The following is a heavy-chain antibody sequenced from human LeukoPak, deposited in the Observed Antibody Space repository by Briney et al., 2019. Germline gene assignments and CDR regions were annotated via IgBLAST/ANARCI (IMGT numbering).Heavy chain of an antibody. J-gene: IGHJ4*02. V-gene: IGHV4-34*01. CDR2: INHSGST. CDR3: ARGYYGPPYY. CDR1: GGSISSYY. Sequence: SETLSLTCTVSGGSISSYYWSWIRQPPGKGLEWIGEINHSGSTNYNPSLKSRVTISVDTSKNQFSLKLSSVTAADTAVYYCARGYYGPPYYWGQGTLVTVSS. D-gene: IGHD3-10*01.